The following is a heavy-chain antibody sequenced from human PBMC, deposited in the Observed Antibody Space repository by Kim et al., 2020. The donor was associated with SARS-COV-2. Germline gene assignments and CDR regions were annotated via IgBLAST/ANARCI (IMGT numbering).Heavy chain of an antibody. J-gene: IGHJ4*02. V-gene: IGHV3-23*01. CDR1: GFTFSSYA. D-gene: IGHD2-15*01. Sequence: GGSLRLSCTASGFTFSSYAMSWVRQAPGKGLEWVSAISGSGGSTYYADSVKGRFTISRDNSKNTLYLQMNSLRAEDTAVYYCAKDQGIVVVVAAMDWGQGTLVTVSS. CDR3: AKDQGIVVVVAAMD. CDR2: ISGSGGST.